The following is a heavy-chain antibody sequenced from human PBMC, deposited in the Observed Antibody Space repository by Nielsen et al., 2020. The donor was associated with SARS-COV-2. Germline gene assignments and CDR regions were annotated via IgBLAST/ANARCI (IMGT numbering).Heavy chain of an antibody. Sequence: SLKISCAASGFAFDDYAMHWVRQAPEKGLEWVSGISWNSGSIGYADSVKGRFTISRDNAKNSLYLQMNSLRAEDTALYYCAKAPGRDDAFDIWGQGTMVTVSS. CDR2: ISWNSGSI. J-gene: IGHJ3*02. CDR3: AKAPGRDDAFDI. V-gene: IGHV3-9*01. CDR1: GFAFDDYA.